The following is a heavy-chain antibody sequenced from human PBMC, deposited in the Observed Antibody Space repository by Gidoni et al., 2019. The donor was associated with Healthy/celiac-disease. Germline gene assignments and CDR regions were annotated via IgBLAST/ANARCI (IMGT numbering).Heavy chain of an antibody. J-gene: IGHJ4*02. CDR3: ARDRGYYRYYFDY. D-gene: IGHD3-22*01. V-gene: IGHV3-21*01. CDR2: ISSSSSYI. CDR1: GFTFSSYS. Sequence: EVQLVESGGGLVKPGGSLRPSCAASGFTFSSYSMNWVRQAPGKGLEWVSSISSSSSYIYYADSVKGRFTISRDNAKNSLYLQMNSLRAEDTAVYYCARDRGYYRYYFDYWGQGTLVTVSS.